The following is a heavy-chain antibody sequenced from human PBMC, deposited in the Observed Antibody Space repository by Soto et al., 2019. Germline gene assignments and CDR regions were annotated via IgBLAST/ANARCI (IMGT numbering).Heavy chain of an antibody. CDR2: ISGSGGST. V-gene: IGHV3-23*01. Sequence: EVQLLESGGGLVQPGGSLRLSCAASGFTFSSYAMSWVRQAPGKGLEWVSAISGSGGSTYYADSVKGRFTISRDNAKKQLYLQMNSLRAEDTAVYYCASTYYYDSSGYPPDWGRGTLVTVSS. J-gene: IGHJ4*02. D-gene: IGHD3-22*01. CDR1: GFTFSSYA. CDR3: ASTYYYDSSGYPPD.